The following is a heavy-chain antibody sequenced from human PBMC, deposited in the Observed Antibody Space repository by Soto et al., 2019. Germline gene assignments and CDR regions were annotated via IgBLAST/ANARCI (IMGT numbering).Heavy chain of an antibody. CDR3: AQATYYYDSSGYTGFYYFDY. D-gene: IGHD3-22*01. V-gene: IGHV3-30*18. Sequence: VQLVESGGGLVQPGRSLRLSCAASGFTFSNYGMHWVRQAPGKGLEWVAVISYDGSNKYYADSVKGRFTISRDNSKNTLYLQMNSLRAEDTAVFYCAQATYYYDSSGYTGFYYFDYWGQGTLVTVSS. CDR2: ISYDGSNK. CDR1: GFTFSNYG. J-gene: IGHJ4*02.